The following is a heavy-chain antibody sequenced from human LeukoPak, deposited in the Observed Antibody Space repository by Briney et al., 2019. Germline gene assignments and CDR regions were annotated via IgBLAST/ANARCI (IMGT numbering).Heavy chain of an antibody. V-gene: IGHV4-59*01. CDR3: AKLGPSGWYEALDI. Sequence: PSETLSLTCSVSGGSISNYYWSWIRQPPGKGLEWIGYIYYSGSTNFNPSLKSRVTISVDTSKNQFSLRLSSVTAADTAVYYCAKLGPSGWYEALDIWGQGTMVTVSS. CDR2: IYYSGST. J-gene: IGHJ3*02. D-gene: IGHD6-19*01. CDR1: GGSISNYY.